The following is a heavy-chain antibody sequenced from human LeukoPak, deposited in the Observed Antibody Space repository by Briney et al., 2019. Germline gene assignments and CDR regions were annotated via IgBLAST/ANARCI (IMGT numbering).Heavy chain of an antibody. Sequence: PSETLSLTCAVYGGSFSGYYWSWIRQPPGKGLEWIGEINHSGSTNYNPSLKSRVTISVDTSKNQFSLKLSSVTAADTAVYYCARGRPSRVIRMGSYYFDYWGQGTLATVSS. CDR1: GGSFSGYY. V-gene: IGHV4-34*01. CDR3: ARGRPSRVIRMGSYYFDY. D-gene: IGHD3-16*01. CDR2: INHSGST. J-gene: IGHJ4*02.